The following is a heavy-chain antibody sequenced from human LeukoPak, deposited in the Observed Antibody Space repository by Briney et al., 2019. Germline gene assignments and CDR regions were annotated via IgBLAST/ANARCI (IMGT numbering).Heavy chain of an antibody. D-gene: IGHD6-13*01. Sequence: GRPQRLSCVPSGFTLDDYAKHWVPQAPGKALVWLSGNSWNSGSIGYADSVKRRFTLSRDNAKNSLYLQMNRLRAEEPALYYCAKDIGSSSHYYYYGMDVWGQGATVTVSS. CDR1: GFTLDDYA. CDR3: AKDIGSSSHYYYYGMDV. J-gene: IGHJ6*02. CDR2: NSWNSGSI. V-gene: IGHV3-9*01.